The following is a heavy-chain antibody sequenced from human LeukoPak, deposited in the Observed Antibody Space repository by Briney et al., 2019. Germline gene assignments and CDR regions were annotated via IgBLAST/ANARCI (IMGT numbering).Heavy chain of an antibody. CDR3: ARDEGSAYPFDY. D-gene: IGHD3-22*01. V-gene: IGHV4-39*07. CDR2: IYYSGST. J-gene: IGHJ4*02. CDR1: GGSISSSSYY. Sequence: SETLSLTCTVSGGSISSSSYYWGWIRQPPGKGLEWIGSIYYSGSTYYNPSLKSRVTISVDMSKNQFSLNLNSVTAADTAVYFCARDEGSAYPFDYWGQGTLVTVSS.